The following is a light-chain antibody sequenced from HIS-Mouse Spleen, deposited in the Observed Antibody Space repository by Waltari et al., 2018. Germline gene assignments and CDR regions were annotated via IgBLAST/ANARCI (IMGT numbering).Light chain of an antibody. CDR2: EDS. J-gene: IGLJ2*01. Sequence: SYELTQPPSVSVSPGQTARITLSGDALPKKYSYWYQQQSGQAPVLVIYEDSKRPSGIPERFSGSSSGTMATLTISGAQVEDEADYYCYSTDSSGNHRVFGGGTKLTVL. CDR1: ALPKKY. CDR3: YSTDSSGNHRV. V-gene: IGLV3-10*01.